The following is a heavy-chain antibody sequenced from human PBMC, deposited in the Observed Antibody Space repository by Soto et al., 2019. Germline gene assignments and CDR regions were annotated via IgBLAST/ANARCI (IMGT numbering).Heavy chain of an antibody. Sequence: QVQLVQSGTELKKPGSSVNVSCKASGGTFDSYAITWVRQAPGQGLEWMGGIIPIFKTPKYAQKFQGRVTITADESSSTASMELSSLTSEDTALYYCARGHGYNGAHFDYWGQGTRVTVSS. V-gene: IGHV1-69*01. CDR1: GGTFDSYA. CDR2: IIPIFKTP. J-gene: IGHJ4*02. D-gene: IGHD6-25*01. CDR3: ARGHGYNGAHFDY.